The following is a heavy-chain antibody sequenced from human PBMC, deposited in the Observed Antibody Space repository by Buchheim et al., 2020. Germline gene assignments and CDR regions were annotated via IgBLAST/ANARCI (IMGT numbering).Heavy chain of an antibody. CDR1: GGSFSGYF. Sequence: QVQLQQWGAGLLKPSETLSLTCAVYGGSFSGYFWSWIRQPPGKGLEWIGEINHSGSTNYNPSLKSRVTIPVDTSKNHLFLKLSSVTAADTAVYYCARGEWISFDYWGQGAL. CDR2: INHSGST. D-gene: IGHD5-12*01. CDR3: ARGEWISFDY. V-gene: IGHV4-34*01. J-gene: IGHJ4*01.